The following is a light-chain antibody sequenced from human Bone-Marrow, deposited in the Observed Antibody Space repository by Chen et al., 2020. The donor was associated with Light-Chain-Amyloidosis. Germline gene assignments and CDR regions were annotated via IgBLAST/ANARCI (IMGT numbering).Light chain of an antibody. Sequence: DIQMTQSPSSLAASLGDRVTISCRASQGIAYYLNWYQVRPGKAPKLLIYTAATLYSGVPSRFVGNGSGTEFTLTINSLQREDFADYYCQQSFTTLVTFGGGTRVEF. CDR3: QQSFTTLVT. V-gene: IGKV1-39*01. CDR2: TAA. J-gene: IGKJ4*01. CDR1: QGIAYY.